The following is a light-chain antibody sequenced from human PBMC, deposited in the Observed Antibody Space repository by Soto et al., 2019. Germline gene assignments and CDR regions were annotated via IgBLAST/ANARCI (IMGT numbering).Light chain of an antibody. CDR1: SSDVGGYNY. J-gene: IGLJ2*01. V-gene: IGLV2-11*01. Sequence: QSVLTQPRSVSGSPGQSVTISCTGTSSDVGGYNYVSWYQQHPGKAPKLMIYDVSKRPSGVPDRFSGSKSGNTASLTISGLQVEDEADYYCCSYAGSYTYVVFGGGTKVTFL. CDR3: CSYAGSYTYVV. CDR2: DVS.